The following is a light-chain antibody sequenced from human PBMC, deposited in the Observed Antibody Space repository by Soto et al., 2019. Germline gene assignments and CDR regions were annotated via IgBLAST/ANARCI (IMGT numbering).Light chain of an antibody. V-gene: IGKV3-20*01. CDR3: QQYAGSPPRT. Sequence: EIVLTQSPGTLSLSPGERASLSCRASQSVGNNYLAWYQQKPGQAPRLLIFGASSRATGIPDRFSGSGSGTDVTLTISRLEPEDFAVYYCQQYAGSPPRTFGQGTKVEIK. J-gene: IGKJ1*01. CDR1: QSVGNNY. CDR2: GAS.